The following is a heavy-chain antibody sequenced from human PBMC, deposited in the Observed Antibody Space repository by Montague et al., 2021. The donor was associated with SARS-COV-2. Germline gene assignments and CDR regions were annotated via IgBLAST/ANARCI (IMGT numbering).Heavy chain of an antibody. V-gene: IGHV4-4*02. J-gene: IGHJ6*02. D-gene: IGHD6-19*01. CDR3: ARSRGNLQWPFYYYYGMDV. CDR2: IYHSGST. Sequence: SETLSLTCAVSGGSISSSNWWSWARQPPGKGLEWIGEIYHSGSTNYNPSLKSRVTISVDKSKNQFSLKLSAVTAADTAVYYCARSRGNLQWPFYYYYGMDVWGQGTTVTVSS. CDR1: GGSISSSNW.